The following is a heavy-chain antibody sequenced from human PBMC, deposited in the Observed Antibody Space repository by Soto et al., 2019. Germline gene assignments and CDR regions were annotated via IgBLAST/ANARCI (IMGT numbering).Heavy chain of an antibody. V-gene: IGHV3-74*01. CDR2: IKTDGSST. J-gene: IGHJ4*02. D-gene: IGHD5-12*01. CDR1: GFTFSRYW. Sequence: GVSLGLSCAASGFTFSRYWMHWVRQAPGKGLVWVSRIKTDGSSTSYADSVKGRFTISRDNAKNTLYLQMNSLRAEDTAVYYCARAGDGYNGDAFDSWGQGTLVTVSS. CDR3: ARAGDGYNGDAFDS.